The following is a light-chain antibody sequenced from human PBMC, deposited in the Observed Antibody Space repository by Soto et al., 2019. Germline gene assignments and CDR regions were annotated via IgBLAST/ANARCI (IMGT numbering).Light chain of an antibody. J-gene: IGLJ1*01. CDR2: EVT. Sequence: QSALTQPASVSGSPGQSITISCTGTSSDVGGYNYVSWYQQHPGKAPKLLIYEVTNRPSGVSNRFSGSKSGNAASLTISGLQAEDAADYYCSSYTNKGTIYVFGNGTKVTV. CDR3: SSYTNKGTIYV. CDR1: SSDVGGYNY. V-gene: IGLV2-14*01.